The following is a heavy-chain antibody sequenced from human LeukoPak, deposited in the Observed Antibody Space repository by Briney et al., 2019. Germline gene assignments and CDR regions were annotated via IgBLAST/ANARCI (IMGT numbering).Heavy chain of an antibody. D-gene: IGHD4-11*01. V-gene: IGHV1-2*06. CDR3: ARDHFAGTYSNHY. CDR1: GYTLTELS. J-gene: IGHJ4*02. Sequence: ASVKVSCKVSGYTLTELSMHWVRQAPGQGPEWMGRINPNSGGTSSAEKFQGRVTMTRDTSITTAYMELSRLTSDDTAVYYCARDHFAGTYSNHYWGQGTLVTVSS. CDR2: INPNSGGT.